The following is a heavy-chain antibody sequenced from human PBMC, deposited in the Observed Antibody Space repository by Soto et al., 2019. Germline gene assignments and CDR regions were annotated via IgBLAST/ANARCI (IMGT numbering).Heavy chain of an antibody. CDR2: IIPILGIA. D-gene: IGHD2-2*01. Sequence: SVKVSCKASGGTFSSYTISWVRQAPGQGLELMGRIIPILGIANYAQKFQGRVTITADKSTSTAYMELSSLRSEDTAVYYCAREALGYCSSTSCYGGFGYWGQGTLVTVSS. J-gene: IGHJ4*02. CDR3: AREALGYCSSTSCYGGFGY. V-gene: IGHV1-69*04. CDR1: GGTFSSYT.